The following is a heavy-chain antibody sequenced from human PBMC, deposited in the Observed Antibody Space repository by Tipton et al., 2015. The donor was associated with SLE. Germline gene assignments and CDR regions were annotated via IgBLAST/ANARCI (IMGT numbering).Heavy chain of an antibody. V-gene: IGHV4-34*01. J-gene: IGHJ4*02. D-gene: IGHD2-15*01. CDR3: ARVIEAAERDY. CDR1: GGSFSSYY. CDR2: IYYSGST. Sequence: TLSLTCAVYGGSFSSYYWSWIRQPPGKGLEWIGSIYYSGSTYYNPSLKSRVTISVDTSKNQFSLKLSSVTAADTAVYYCARVIEAAERDYWGRGTLVTVSS.